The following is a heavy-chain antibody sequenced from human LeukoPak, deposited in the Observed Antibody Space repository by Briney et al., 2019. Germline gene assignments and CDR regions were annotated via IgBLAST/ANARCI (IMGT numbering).Heavy chain of an antibody. CDR3: ARDILSYSYYMDI. D-gene: IGHD3-10*01. V-gene: IGHV4-59*11. J-gene: IGHJ6*03. CDR2: IYYSGIT. CDR1: GGSISSHY. Sequence: SETLSLTCTGSGGSISSHYWSWIRQPPGNRLEWIGYIYYSGITNYNPSLKSRVTISVDTSKNQFSLKLSSVTAADTAVYSCARDILSYSYYMDIWGKGTTVTVSS.